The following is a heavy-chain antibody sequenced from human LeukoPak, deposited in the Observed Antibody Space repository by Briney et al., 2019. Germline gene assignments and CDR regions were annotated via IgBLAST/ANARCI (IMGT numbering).Heavy chain of an antibody. CDR1: GFTFSNYA. J-gene: IGHJ4*02. D-gene: IGHD2-15*01. V-gene: IGHV3-23*01. Sequence: SGGSLRLSCAASGFTFSNYAMSWVLQAPGKGLEWVSGISASGGSYYADSVKGRFTVSRDISKNTLYLQMNSLRAEDTAVYFCAREPRDCTGGTCQSAGGYYFYYWSQGTLVTVSS. CDR3: AREPRDCTGGTCQSAGGYYFYY. CDR2: ISASGGS.